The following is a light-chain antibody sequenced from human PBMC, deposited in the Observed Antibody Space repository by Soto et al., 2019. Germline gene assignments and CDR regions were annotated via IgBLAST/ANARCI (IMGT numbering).Light chain of an antibody. CDR3: QQHNSFSIT. J-gene: IGKJ5*01. CDR1: QDIANS. CDR2: DAS. Sequence: DIQMTQSPSSLSASIGDRVILTCQASQDIANSLNWYQHKPGKAPKLLIYDASTLQSGVPSRFSGSGSGTEFTLTINSLQADDFATYYCQQHNSFSITFGQGTRLEIK. V-gene: IGKV1-9*01.